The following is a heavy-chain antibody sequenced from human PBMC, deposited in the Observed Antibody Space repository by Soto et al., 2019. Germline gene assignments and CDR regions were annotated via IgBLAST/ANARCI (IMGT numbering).Heavy chain of an antibody. CDR2: TYYRSNWYY. V-gene: IGHV6-1*01. CDR1: GDSVSSNTAA. J-gene: IGHJ5*02. Sequence: SQTLSLTCAISGDSVSSNTAAWNWIRQSPSRGLEWLGRTYYRSNWYYDYAASVKSRMTINPATSKNQFSLLLNSVTPEDTAVYYCARDADNWFDHWGQGTQVTAPQ. CDR3: ARDADNWFDH.